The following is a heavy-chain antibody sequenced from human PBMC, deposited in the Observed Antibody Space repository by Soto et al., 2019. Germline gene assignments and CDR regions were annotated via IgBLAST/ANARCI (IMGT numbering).Heavy chain of an antibody. CDR3: ARGPVAGSDF. V-gene: IGHV1-18*01. CDR2: ISPYTGET. Sequence: RPEVKKPAASVRVSCKASGYTFTSYGIVWVRQAPGQGLEWMGWISPYTGETRSAEKFQDRVTLTTDTSTNTAYMDLRSLTSDDTAVYFCARGPVAGSDFWGQGTLVTVSS. D-gene: IGHD6-19*01. J-gene: IGHJ4*02. CDR1: GYTFTSYG.